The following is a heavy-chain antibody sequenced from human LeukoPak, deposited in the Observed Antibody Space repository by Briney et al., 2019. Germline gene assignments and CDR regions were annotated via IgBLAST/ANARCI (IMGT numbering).Heavy chain of an antibody. CDR1: GFTFSNYA. CDR2: FSGSGGST. J-gene: IGHJ4*02. D-gene: IGHD3-16*01. Sequence: GGSLRLSCAASGFTFSNYAMSWVRQAPGKGLEWVSAFSGSGGSTYYADSVKGRFTVSRDNSKNSLYLQMNSLRAEDTAVYYCARDQGGVGYWGQGTLVTVSS. CDR3: ARDQGGVGY. V-gene: IGHV3-23*01.